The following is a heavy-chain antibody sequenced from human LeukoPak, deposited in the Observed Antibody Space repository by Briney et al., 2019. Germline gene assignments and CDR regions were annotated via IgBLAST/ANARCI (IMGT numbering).Heavy chain of an antibody. J-gene: IGHJ4*02. D-gene: IGHD6-6*01. CDR1: GGSITSSSYY. CDR3: ARSARIAARPQNFDY. V-gene: IGHV4-39*01. CDR2: IYNGEST. Sequence: SETLSLTCTVPGGSITSSSYYWGWIRQPPGKGLEWIGNIYNGESTYYNPSLKSRLTISVDTSKNQFSLKLRSVTAADTAVYFCARSARIAARPQNFDYWGQGTLVPVSS.